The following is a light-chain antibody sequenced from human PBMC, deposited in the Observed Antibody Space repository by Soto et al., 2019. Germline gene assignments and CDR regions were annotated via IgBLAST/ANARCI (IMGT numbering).Light chain of an antibody. V-gene: IGLV2-14*01. CDR2: DVS. CDR1: SSDVGGYNY. Sequence: QSALTQAASVSGSPGQSITISCTGTSSDVGGYNYVSWYQQHPGKAPKLMIYDVSNRPSGVSNRFSGSKSGNTASLTISGLQAQDEADYYCSSYTSSSTSDVVFGGGTKVTVL. J-gene: IGLJ2*01. CDR3: SSYTSSSTSDVV.